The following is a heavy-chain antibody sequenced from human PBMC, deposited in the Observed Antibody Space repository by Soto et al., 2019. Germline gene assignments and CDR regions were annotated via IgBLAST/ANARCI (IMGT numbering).Heavy chain of an antibody. CDR1: GFTFSSYA. CDR3: ANYLDTAMVTRVAFDI. D-gene: IGHD5-18*01. J-gene: IGHJ3*02. CDR2: ISGSGGST. Sequence: GGSLRLSCAASGFTFSSYAMSWVRQAPGKGLEWVSAISGSGGSTYYADSVKGRFTISRDNSKNTLYLQMNSLRAEDTAVYYCANYLDTAMVTRVAFDIWGQGTMVTISS. V-gene: IGHV3-23*01.